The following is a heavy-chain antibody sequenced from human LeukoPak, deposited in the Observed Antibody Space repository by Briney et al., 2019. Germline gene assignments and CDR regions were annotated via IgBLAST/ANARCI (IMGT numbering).Heavy chain of an antibody. CDR1: GFTFSSYS. CDR2: ISGTSGYI. Sequence: GGSLRPSCAASGFTFSSYSMNWVRQAPGKGLEWDSSISGTSGYIYYADSVKGRFTISRDNAKNSLYLQMNSLRAEDTAVYYCATQWFGELLPDYWGQGTLVTVSS. V-gene: IGHV3-21*01. CDR3: ATQWFGELLPDY. D-gene: IGHD3-10*01. J-gene: IGHJ4*02.